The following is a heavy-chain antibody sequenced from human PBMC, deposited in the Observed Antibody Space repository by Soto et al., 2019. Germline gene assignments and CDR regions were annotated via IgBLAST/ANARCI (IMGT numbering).Heavy chain of an antibody. CDR2: INHSGST. CDR1: GGSFSGYY. V-gene: IGHV4-34*01. J-gene: IGHJ6*03. Sequence: QVLLQQWGAGLLKPSETLSLTCAVYGGSFSGYYWSWIRQPPGKGLEWIGEINHSGSTNYNPSLKSRVTISVDTSKNQFSLKLSSVTAADSAVYYCARGGVTVTTYYYYYMDVWGKGTTVTVSS. D-gene: IGHD4-4*01. CDR3: ARGGVTVTTYYYYYMDV.